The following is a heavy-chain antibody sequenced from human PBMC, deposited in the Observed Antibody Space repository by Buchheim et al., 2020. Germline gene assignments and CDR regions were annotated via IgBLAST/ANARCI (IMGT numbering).Heavy chain of an antibody. Sequence: QVQLVQSGAEVKKPGASVKVSCKASGYTFTSYYMHWVRQAPGQGLEWMGIINPSGGSTSYAQKFQGRVTMTRDTSTSKVYMELSSLRSEDTAVYYCAREAYCGGDCYSSFDYWGQGTL. V-gene: IGHV1-46*03. CDR3: AREAYCGGDCYSSFDY. CDR2: INPSGGST. J-gene: IGHJ4*02. CDR1: GYTFTSYY. D-gene: IGHD2-21*01.